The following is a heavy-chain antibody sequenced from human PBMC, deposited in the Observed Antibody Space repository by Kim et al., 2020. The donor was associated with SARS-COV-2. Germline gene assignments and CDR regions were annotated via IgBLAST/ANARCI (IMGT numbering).Heavy chain of an antibody. D-gene: IGHD2-15*01. J-gene: IGHJ3*01. V-gene: IGHV3-74*01. Sequence: GGSLRLSCAASGFNFSRNYMHWVRQAPGKGPVWVSLITSDGSNTDYADSVRGRFTISRDNAKNTLHLQMNSLRAEDTALYYCARGGLFQGYAFDFCGQG. CDR3: ARGGLFQGYAFDF. CDR2: ITSDGSNT. CDR1: GFNFSRNY.